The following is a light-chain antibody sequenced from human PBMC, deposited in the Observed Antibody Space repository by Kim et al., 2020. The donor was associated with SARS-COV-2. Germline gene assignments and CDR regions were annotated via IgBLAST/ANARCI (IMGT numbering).Light chain of an antibody. CDR1: QCVSSN. Sequence: PGERAARSGRARQCVSSNLAWYQQKPDQAPRLLIYGATTRATGSPARFSGSGSGTEFTLTISSLQSEELAVYYCQQYNNWLREYTFGQGTKLEI. CDR2: GAT. J-gene: IGKJ2*01. CDR3: QQYNNWLREYT. V-gene: IGKV3-15*01.